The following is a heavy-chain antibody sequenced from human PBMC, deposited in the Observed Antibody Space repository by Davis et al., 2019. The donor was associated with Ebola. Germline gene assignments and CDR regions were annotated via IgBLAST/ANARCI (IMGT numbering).Heavy chain of an antibody. D-gene: IGHD2-2*01. Sequence: GESLKISCAASGFTFSSYAMHWVRQAPGKGLEWVAVISYDGSNKYYADSVKGRFTISRDNSKNTLYLQMNSLRAEDTAVYYCARDRGGYCSSTSCYRSDAFDIWGQGTMVTVSS. CDR3: ARDRGGYCSSTSCYRSDAFDI. J-gene: IGHJ3*02. CDR1: GFTFSSYA. V-gene: IGHV3-30-3*01. CDR2: ISYDGSNK.